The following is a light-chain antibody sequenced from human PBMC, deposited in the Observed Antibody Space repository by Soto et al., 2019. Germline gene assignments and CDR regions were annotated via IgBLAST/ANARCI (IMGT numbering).Light chain of an antibody. V-gene: IGLV1-44*01. Sequence: QLVLTQPPSASGTPGQRVTISCSGSSSNIGSNTVNWYQQLPGTAPKLLIYSDTQRPSGVPDRFSGSKSGTSASLTISGLQSEDEDDYYCAAWDDSLNGLLFGGGTKLTVL. CDR2: SDT. CDR3: AAWDDSLNGLL. CDR1: SSNIGSNT. J-gene: IGLJ2*01.